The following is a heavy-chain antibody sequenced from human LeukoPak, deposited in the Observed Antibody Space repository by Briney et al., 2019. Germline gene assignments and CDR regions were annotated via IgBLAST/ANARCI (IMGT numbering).Heavy chain of an antibody. V-gene: IGHV4-4*07. D-gene: IGHD2-2*01. CDR1: GGSISSYY. CDR3: ARGIYCSSTSCYYYYYYMDV. Sequence: PSETLSLTCTVSGGSISSYYWSWIRQPAGKGLEWIGRIYTSGSTNYNPSLKSRVTMSVDTSKKQFSLKLSSVTAADTAVYYCARGIYCSSTSCYYYYYYMDVWGKGTTVTVSS. J-gene: IGHJ6*03. CDR2: IYTSGST.